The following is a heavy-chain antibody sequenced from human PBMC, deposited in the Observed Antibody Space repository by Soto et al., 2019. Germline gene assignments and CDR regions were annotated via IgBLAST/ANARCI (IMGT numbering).Heavy chain of an antibody. Sequence: QVQLQESGPGLVKPSQTLSLTCTVSGGSISSGDYYWSWIRQPPGKGPERIGYIYYRGSTYYNPSLKSRVAISVDKSKNQFSLKLSSVTAADTAVYYCVGGYDYYFDYWGQGSLVTVSS. V-gene: IGHV4-30-4*01. CDR3: VGGYDYYFDY. CDR1: GGSISSGDYY. J-gene: IGHJ4*02. CDR2: IYYRGST. D-gene: IGHD5-12*01.